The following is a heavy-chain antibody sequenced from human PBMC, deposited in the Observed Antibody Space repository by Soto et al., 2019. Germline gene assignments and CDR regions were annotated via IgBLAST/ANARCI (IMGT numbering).Heavy chain of an antibody. CDR2: ISGSGGST. Sequence: GGSLRLSCAASGFTFSSYAMSWVRQAPGKGLEWVSAISGSGGSTYYTDSVKGRFTISRDNSKNTLYLQMNSLRAEDTAVYYCAKGRTMIVRIDAFDIWGQGTMVTVSS. V-gene: IGHV3-23*01. D-gene: IGHD3-22*01. CDR1: GFTFSSYA. CDR3: AKGRTMIVRIDAFDI. J-gene: IGHJ3*02.